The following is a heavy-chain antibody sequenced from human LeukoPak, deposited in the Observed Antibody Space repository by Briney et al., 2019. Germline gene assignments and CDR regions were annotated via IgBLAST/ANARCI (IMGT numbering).Heavy chain of an antibody. CDR2: ISSSSGYI. V-gene: IGHV3-21*01. Sequence: GESLRFSCAASGFTFSSYSMNWVRQAPGKGLEWVSSISSSSGYIYYADSVKGRFTISRDNAKNSLYLQMNSLRAEDTAVYYCARALYYYGSGSLYGMDVWGQGTTVTVSS. J-gene: IGHJ6*02. CDR3: ARALYYYGSGSLYGMDV. CDR1: GFTFSSYS. D-gene: IGHD3-10*01.